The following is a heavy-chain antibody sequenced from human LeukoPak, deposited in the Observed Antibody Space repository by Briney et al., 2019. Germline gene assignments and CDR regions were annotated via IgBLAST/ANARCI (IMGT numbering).Heavy chain of an antibody. J-gene: IGHJ6*02. CDR3: ARDFGQWLVLGPHYYYYGMDV. V-gene: IGHV3-30*03. CDR1: GFTFSSYG. D-gene: IGHD6-19*01. CDR2: ISYDGSNK. Sequence: PGGSLRLSCAASGFTFSSYGMHWVRQAPGKGLEWVAVISYDGSNKYYADSVKGRFTISRDNSKNTLYLQMNSLRAEDTAVYYCARDFGQWLVLGPHYYYYGMDVWGQGTTVTVSS.